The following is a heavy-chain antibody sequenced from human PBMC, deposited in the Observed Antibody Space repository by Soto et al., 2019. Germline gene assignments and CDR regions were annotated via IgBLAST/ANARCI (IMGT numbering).Heavy chain of an antibody. V-gene: IGHV4-39*01. Sequence: QLQLQESGPGLVKPSETLSLTCTVSGGSISSSSYYWGWIRQPPGKGLEWIGSIYYSGSTYYNPSLKSRVTISVDTSKNQFSLKLSSVTAADTAVYYCARHGAGTSRFDPWGQGTLVTVSS. D-gene: IGHD2-8*01. CDR3: ARHGAGTSRFDP. CDR1: GGSISSSSYY. J-gene: IGHJ5*02. CDR2: IYYSGST.